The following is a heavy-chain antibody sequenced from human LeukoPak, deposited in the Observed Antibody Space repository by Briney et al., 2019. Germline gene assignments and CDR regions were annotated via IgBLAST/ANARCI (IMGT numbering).Heavy chain of an antibody. D-gene: IGHD3-3*01. Sequence: SETLSLTCAVYSGSFSGYYWSWVRQPPGKGLEWIGEINHSGSTNYNPSLKSRVTISVDTSKNQFSLRLSSVPAADTAVFYCARSRSGYSRSFDYWGQGTLVTVSS. CDR2: INHSGST. CDR3: ARSRSGYSRSFDY. J-gene: IGHJ4*02. CDR1: SGSFSGYY. V-gene: IGHV4-34*01.